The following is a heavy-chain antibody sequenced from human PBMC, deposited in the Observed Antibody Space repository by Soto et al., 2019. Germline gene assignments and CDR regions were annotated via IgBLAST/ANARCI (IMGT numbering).Heavy chain of an antibody. V-gene: IGHV4-31*03. J-gene: IGHJ4*02. D-gene: IGHD6-13*01. CDR1: GGSLSSGAYY. Sequence: SETLSLTCTVSGGSLSSGAYYWSWIRQHPGKGLEWIGYIYYSGSTYYNPSLKGRVTISVDTSKNQFSLKLSSVTVADTAAYYCAREQQQLVYNYLDYWGQGTLVTVSS. CDR3: AREQQQLVYNYLDY. CDR2: IYYSGST.